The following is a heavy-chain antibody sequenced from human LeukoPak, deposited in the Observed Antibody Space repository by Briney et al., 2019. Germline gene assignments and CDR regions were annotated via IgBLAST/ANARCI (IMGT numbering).Heavy chain of an antibody. Sequence: ASVKVSCKASGYTFTGYYMHWVRQAPGQGLEWMGWINPNSGGTNYAQKFQGWVTMTRDTSISTAYMELSRLRSDDTAVYYCARGRIMITFGGVGWFDPWGQGTLVTVSS. J-gene: IGHJ5*02. CDR3: ARGRIMITFGGVGWFDP. D-gene: IGHD3-16*01. V-gene: IGHV1-2*04. CDR2: INPNSGGT. CDR1: GYTFTGYY.